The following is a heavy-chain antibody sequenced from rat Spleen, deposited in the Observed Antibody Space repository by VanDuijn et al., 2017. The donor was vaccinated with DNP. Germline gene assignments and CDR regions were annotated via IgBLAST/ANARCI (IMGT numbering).Heavy chain of an antibody. CDR3: ASYYYDGYYAMDA. V-gene: IGHV3-1*01. D-gene: IGHD1-12*02. Sequence: EVQLQESGPGLVEPSQSLSLTCSVTGYSITSCCRWTWIRKFPGNKMEWIGHISYSGSTSYNPSLKSRISITRDTSKNQFFLQLNSVTTEDTATYYCASYYYDGYYAMDAWGQGTSVTVSS. CDR1: GYSITSCC. CDR2: ISYSGST. J-gene: IGHJ4*01.